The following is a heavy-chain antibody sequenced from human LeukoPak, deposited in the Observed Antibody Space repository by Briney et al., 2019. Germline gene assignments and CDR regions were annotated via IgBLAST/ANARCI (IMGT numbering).Heavy chain of an antibody. CDR3: AIATSGYYFDF. V-gene: IGHV4-59*01. CDR1: GGSIGSYY. CDR2: VSYSGST. D-gene: IGHD3-22*01. Sequence: SETLSLTCTVSGGSIGSYYWSWIRQPPGKGLEWIGYVSYSGSTNYNPSLKSRVIMSVDKSKNQFSLKLSSVTAADTAVYFCAIATSGYYFDFWDQGTLVTVSS. J-gene: IGHJ4*02.